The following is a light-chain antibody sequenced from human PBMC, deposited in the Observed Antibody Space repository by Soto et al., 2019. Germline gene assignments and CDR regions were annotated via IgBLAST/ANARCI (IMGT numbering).Light chain of an antibody. V-gene: IGKV3-15*01. CDR1: QTISSS. CDR2: GAS. CDR3: QQYDNWPYT. Sequence: EIVMTQSPATLSVSPGEGTTLSCRASQTISSSLAWYQQKPGQAPRLLIFGASTRATGIPATFSGSGSGTEFTLTISSLQSEDFAIHYCQQYDNWPYTFGQGTRLEIK. J-gene: IGKJ2*01.